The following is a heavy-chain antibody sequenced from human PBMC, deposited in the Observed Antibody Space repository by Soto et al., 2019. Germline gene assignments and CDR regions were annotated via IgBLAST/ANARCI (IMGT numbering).Heavy chain of an antibody. Sequence: GGSLRLSCAASGFTFSSYWMSWVRQAPGKGLEWVANIKQDGSEKYYVDSVKGRFTISRDNAKNSLYLQMNSLSAEDTAVYYCARRPNWYASGGDYWGQGTLVTVSS. CDR3: ARRPNWYASGGDY. D-gene: IGHD3-10*01. CDR2: IKQDGSEK. CDR1: GFTFSSYW. J-gene: IGHJ4*02. V-gene: IGHV3-7*03.